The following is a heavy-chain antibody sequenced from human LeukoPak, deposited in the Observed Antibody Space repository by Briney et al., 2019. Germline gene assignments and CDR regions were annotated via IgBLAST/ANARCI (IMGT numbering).Heavy chain of an antibody. CDR3: ACSIAAAGGPDY. Sequence: PSETLSLTCAVYGESFSGYYWTWIRQPPGKGLEWIGEINHSGSTNYNPSLKSRVTISVDTSKNQFSLKLSSVTAADTAVYYCACSIAAAGGPDYWGQGTLVTVSS. CDR2: INHSGST. V-gene: IGHV4-34*01. D-gene: IGHD6-13*01. J-gene: IGHJ4*02. CDR1: GESFSGYY.